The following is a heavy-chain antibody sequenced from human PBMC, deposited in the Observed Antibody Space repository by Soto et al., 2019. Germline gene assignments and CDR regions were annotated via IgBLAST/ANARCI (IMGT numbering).Heavy chain of an antibody. CDR3: AKDTRADSSSWYFLFDY. Sequence: QVQLVESGGGVVQPGRSLRLSCAASGFTFSSYGMHWVRQAPGKGLEWVAVISYDGSNKYYADSVKGRFTISRDNSKNTLYLQMNSLRAEDTAVYYCAKDTRADSSSWYFLFDYWGQGTLVTVSS. J-gene: IGHJ4*02. CDR2: ISYDGSNK. V-gene: IGHV3-30*18. D-gene: IGHD6-13*01. CDR1: GFTFSSYG.